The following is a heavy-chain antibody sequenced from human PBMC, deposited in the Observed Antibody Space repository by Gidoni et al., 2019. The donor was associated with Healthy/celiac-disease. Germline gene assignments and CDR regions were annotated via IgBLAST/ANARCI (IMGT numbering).Heavy chain of an antibody. CDR2: ISEDGSNT. CDR1: GFTLSSSP. V-gene: IGHV3-30-3*01. CDR3: ARSGLSIYGDYPLAY. D-gene: IGHD4-17*01. J-gene: IGHJ4*02. Sequence: QVRLGACGGGVVEPGRSGSSTCAASGFTLSSSPLTGGSPAPGKGPDWVLQAPGKGLEWVAVISEDGSNTYYAVSVKGRFTISSDHSKNTLYLQLNSLRAEDTAVYYLARSGLSIYGDYPLAYWVQGTLFTVSS.